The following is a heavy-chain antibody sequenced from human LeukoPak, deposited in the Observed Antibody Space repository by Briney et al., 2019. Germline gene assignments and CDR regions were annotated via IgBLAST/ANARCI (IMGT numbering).Heavy chain of an antibody. CDR2: INPITGRT. V-gene: IGHV1-46*01. Sequence: ASVKVSCKASGYTFTDYYMHWVRQAPGQGFEWMGIINPITGRTSYAQKFQGRVTMTRDTSTSTFYMALSSLRSEDTAVYYCARPSGVGATLYYFDQWGQGTLVTVSS. CDR1: GYTFTDYY. D-gene: IGHD1-26*01. CDR3: ARPSGVGATLYYFDQ. J-gene: IGHJ4*02.